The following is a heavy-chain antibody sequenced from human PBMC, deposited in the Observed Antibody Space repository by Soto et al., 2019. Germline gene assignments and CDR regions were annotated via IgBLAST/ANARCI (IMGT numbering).Heavy chain of an antibody. J-gene: IGHJ4*02. D-gene: IGHD2-21*02. CDR2: INAGNGNT. CDR1: RDAFTSCA. Sequence: ASVKVSCKAPRDAFTSCAMQWARHAPGQRLEWMGWINAGNGNTKYSQKFQGRVTITRDTSASTAYMELSSLRSEDTAVYYCARSIVVVTALDYWGQGTLVTVSS. CDR3: ARSIVVVTALDY. V-gene: IGHV1-3*01.